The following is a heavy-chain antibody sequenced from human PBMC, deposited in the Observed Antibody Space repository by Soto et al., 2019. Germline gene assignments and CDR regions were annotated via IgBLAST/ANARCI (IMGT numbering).Heavy chain of an antibody. V-gene: IGHV1-2*02. Sequence: ASVKVSCKASGNTFTGYYIHWVRQAPGQGLEWMGWINPNNDGTTYGEKFQGRVTVTRDTSTSTAYMELSRLRSDDTAVYYCARDLGGSRDSWGQGTLVTVSS. CDR3: ARDLGGSRDS. D-gene: IGHD1-26*01. CDR1: GNTFTGYY. J-gene: IGHJ4*02. CDR2: INPNNDGT.